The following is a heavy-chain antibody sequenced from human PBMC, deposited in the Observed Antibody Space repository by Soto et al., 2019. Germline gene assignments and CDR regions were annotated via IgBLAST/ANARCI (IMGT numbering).Heavy chain of an antibody. CDR3: ATQGLPNYSYSGMDV. J-gene: IGHJ6*02. CDR2: IIPIFGTA. V-gene: IGHV1-69*12. CDR1: GGTFSSYG. Sequence: QVQLVQSGAEVKKPGSSVKVSCKASGGTFSSYGISWVRQAPGQGLEWMGGIIPIFGTADYTQKFQGRVTIIADESTSTAYMELSSLRSEDTAVYYCATQGLPNYSYSGMDVWGQGTTVTVSS.